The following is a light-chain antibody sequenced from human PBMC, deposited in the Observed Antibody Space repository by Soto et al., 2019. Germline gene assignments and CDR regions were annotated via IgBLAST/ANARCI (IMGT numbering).Light chain of an antibody. Sequence: DIQMTTPPSSLSACVVDRVTVSCQASQDISNSLNWYQQKPGKAPKLLIYDASNLETGVPSRFSGSGSGTDFTFTISSLQPEDIATYYCQHCDSLPFNFGQGTRLEIK. CDR3: QHCDSLPFN. V-gene: IGKV1-33*01. CDR2: DAS. J-gene: IGKJ5*01. CDR1: QDISNS.